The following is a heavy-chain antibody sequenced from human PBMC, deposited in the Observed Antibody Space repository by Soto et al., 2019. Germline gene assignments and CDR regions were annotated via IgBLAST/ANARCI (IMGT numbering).Heavy chain of an antibody. CDR2: IYHSGST. V-gene: IGHV4-38-2*01. CDR3: ARRDTWFDP. J-gene: IGHJ5*02. D-gene: IGHD5-18*01. Sequence: SGTLSLTCAVSGYSISSGYYWGWIRQPPGKGLEWIGSIYHSGSTYYNPSLKSRVTISVDTSKNQFSLKLSSVTAADTAVYYCARRDTWFDPWGQGTLVTVS. CDR1: GYSISSGYY.